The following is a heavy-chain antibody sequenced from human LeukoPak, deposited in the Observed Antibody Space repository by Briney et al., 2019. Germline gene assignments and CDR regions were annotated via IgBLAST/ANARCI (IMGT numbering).Heavy chain of an antibody. CDR3: ARDLRYCSSTSCRDNWFDP. Sequence: GASVKVSCKASGYTFTGYYMHWVRQAPGQGLEWMGWINPNSGGTNYAQKFQGRVTMTRDTSISTAYMELSRLRSDDTAVYYCARDLRYCSSTSCRDNWFDPWGQGTLVTVSS. J-gene: IGHJ5*02. D-gene: IGHD2-2*01. CDR2: INPNSGGT. CDR1: GYTFTGYY. V-gene: IGHV1-2*02.